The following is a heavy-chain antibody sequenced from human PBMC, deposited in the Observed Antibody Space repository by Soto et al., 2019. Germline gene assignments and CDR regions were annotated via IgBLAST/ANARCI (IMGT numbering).Heavy chain of an antibody. CDR3: ARTKYEFWSGYTRYYFDY. Sequence: GSGPTLTHPTQPLTLTCTFSGFSVSTSGMRVSWIRQPPGKALEWLARSDWYGDKFYSTSLKTRLNLSNDTSKHQVVLTMTNMDPVYTATYYCARTKYEFWSGYTRYYFDYWGQGTLVTVSS. D-gene: IGHD3-3*01. CDR2: SDWYGDK. CDR1: GFSVSTSGMR. V-gene: IGHV2-70*04. J-gene: IGHJ4*02.